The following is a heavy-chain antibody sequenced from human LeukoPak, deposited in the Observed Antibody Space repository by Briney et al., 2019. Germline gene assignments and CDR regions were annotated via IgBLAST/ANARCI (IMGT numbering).Heavy chain of an antibody. CDR3: ARETRSSTMVRGAHPLDY. Sequence: PSETLSLTCTVSGGSISSYYWNWIRQPAGKGLEWIGRIYTSGSTNYNPSLKSRVTMSVDTSKNQFSLKLSSVTAADTAVYYCARETRSSTMVRGAHPLDYWGQGTLVTVSS. D-gene: IGHD3-10*01. CDR1: GGSISSYY. J-gene: IGHJ4*02. V-gene: IGHV4-4*07. CDR2: IYTSGST.